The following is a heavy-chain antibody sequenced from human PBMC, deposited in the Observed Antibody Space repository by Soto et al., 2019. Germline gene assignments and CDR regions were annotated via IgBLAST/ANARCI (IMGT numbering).Heavy chain of an antibody. J-gene: IGHJ6*02. Sequence: QVQLVQSGAEVKKPGSSVKVSCKASGGTFSSYAISWVRQAPGQGLEWMGGIIPIFGTANYAQKFQGRVTITADESTSTAYMELSSLRSEVTAVYYCARRYYYDSSSDYYYGMDVWGQGTTVTVSS. D-gene: IGHD3-22*01. CDR2: IIPIFGTA. CDR1: GGTFSSYA. V-gene: IGHV1-69*01. CDR3: ARRYYYDSSSDYYYGMDV.